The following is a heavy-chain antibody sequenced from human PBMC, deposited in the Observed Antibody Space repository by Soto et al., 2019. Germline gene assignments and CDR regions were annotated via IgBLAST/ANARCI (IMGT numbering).Heavy chain of an antibody. Sequence: PSETLSLTCTVSGGSISSGGYYWSWIRQHPGKGLEWIGYIYYSGSAYYNPSLKSRVTISVDTSKNQFSLKLSSVTAADTAVYYCARVAVITFNNGMDVWGQGTTVTAP. CDR1: GGSISSGGYY. J-gene: IGHJ6*02. V-gene: IGHV4-31*03. CDR2: IYYSGSA. D-gene: IGHD3-16*01. CDR3: ARVAVITFNNGMDV.